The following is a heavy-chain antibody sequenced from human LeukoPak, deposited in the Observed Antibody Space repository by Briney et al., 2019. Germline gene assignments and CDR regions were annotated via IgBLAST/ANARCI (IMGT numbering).Heavy chain of an antibody. Sequence: SGGSLRLSCAASGFTFSSYWMSWVRQAPGKGLEGVANIKQDGREKYYVDSVKGRFTISRDNAKNSLYLQMNSLRAEDTAVYYCARDYIAAAGMIGFDYWGQGTLVTVSS. CDR3: ARDYIAAAGMIGFDY. J-gene: IGHJ4*02. D-gene: IGHD6-13*01. CDR1: GFTFSSYW. V-gene: IGHV3-7*01. CDR2: IKQDGREK.